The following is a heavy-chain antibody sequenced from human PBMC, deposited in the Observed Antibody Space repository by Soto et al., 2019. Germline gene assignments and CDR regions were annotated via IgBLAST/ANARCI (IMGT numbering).Heavy chain of an antibody. V-gene: IGHV3-21*01. Sequence: LRLSCAASGFTFSSYSMHWVRQAPGKGLEWVSAITRNSDIYYADSVKGRFTISRDNAQNSVSLQMHSLRAEDTAVYYCAREETAWPLAYGLDVWGQGTTVTVSS. D-gene: IGHD2-21*02. J-gene: IGHJ6*02. CDR3: AREETAWPLAYGLDV. CDR1: GFTFSSYS. CDR2: ITRNSDI.